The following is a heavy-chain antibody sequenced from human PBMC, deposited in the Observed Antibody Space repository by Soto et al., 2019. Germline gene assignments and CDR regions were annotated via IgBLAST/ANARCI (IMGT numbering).Heavy chain of an antibody. CDR1: GGTFSSYA. D-gene: IGHD2-8*01. J-gene: IGHJ4*02. V-gene: IGHV1-18*01. CDR3: ARNYCTNGVCYKGGGLGY. CDR2: ISAYNGNT. Sequence: QVQLVQSGAEVKKPGSSVKVSCKASGGTFSSYAISWVRQAPGQGLEWMGWISAYNGNTNYAQKLQGRVTMTTDTSTSTAYMELRSLRSDVTAVYYCARNYCTNGVCYKGGGLGYWGQGTLVTVSS.